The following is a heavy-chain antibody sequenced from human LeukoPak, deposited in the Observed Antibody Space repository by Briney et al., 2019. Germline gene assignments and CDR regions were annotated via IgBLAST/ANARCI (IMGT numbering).Heavy chain of an antibody. V-gene: IGHV1-2*02. CDR3: ARDLYYYDSSGLLAC. D-gene: IGHD3-22*01. J-gene: IGHJ4*02. CDR1: GYTFTGYY. Sequence: SVKVSCKASGYTFTGYYMHWVRQAPGQGLEWMGWINPNSGGTNYAQKLQGRVTMTRDTSISTAYMELSRLRSDDTAVYYCARDLYYYDSSGLLACWGQGTLVTVSS. CDR2: INPNSGGT.